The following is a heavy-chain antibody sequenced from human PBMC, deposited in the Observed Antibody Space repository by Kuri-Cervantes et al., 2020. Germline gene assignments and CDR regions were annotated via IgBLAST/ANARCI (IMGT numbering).Heavy chain of an antibody. Sequence: GESLKISCSGSGFTFSSCWMSWVRQAPGKGLEWVANINPDGSEMYYVDSVKGRFTISRDNAKNSLYLQMNSLRAEDTAVYYCARDFTMSNFDYWGQGTLVTVFS. CDR1: GFTFSSCW. CDR2: INPDGSEM. J-gene: IGHJ4*02. CDR3: ARDFTMSNFDY. V-gene: IGHV3-7*01.